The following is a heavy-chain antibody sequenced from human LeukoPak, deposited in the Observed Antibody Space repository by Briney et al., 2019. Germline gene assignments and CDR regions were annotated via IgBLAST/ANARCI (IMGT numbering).Heavy chain of an antibody. V-gene: IGHV3-21*01. CDR2: ISSSSSYI. Sequence: GGSLRLSCAASGFTFSSYSMNWVRQAPGKGLEWVSSISSSSSYIYYADSVKGRFTISRDNAKNSLYLQMNSLGAEDTAVYYCARDASVLRYLYYFDYWGQGTLVTVSS. D-gene: IGHD3-9*01. J-gene: IGHJ4*02. CDR1: GFTFSSYS. CDR3: ARDASVLRYLYYFDY.